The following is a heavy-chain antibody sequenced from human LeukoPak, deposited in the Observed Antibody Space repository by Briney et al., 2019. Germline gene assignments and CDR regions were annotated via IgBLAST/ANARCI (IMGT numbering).Heavy chain of an antibody. CDR1: GFTFSTYW. V-gene: IGHV3-74*03. J-gene: IGHJ4*02. D-gene: IGHD3-22*01. CDR3: TSGAYYNDY. CDR2: IKSDGSGT. Sequence: GGSLRLSCAASGFTFSTYWMHWVRQVPGKGLVWVSHIKSDGSGTEYADSVKGRFTISRDNAKNTLYMQMSSLRAEDTAVYYCTSGAYYNDYWGQGTLVTVSS.